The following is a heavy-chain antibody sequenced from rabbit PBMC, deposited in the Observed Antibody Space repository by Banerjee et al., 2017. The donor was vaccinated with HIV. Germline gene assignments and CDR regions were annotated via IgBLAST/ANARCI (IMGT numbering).Heavy chain of an antibody. CDR3: ARAGVAYDGYANYFNL. J-gene: IGHJ4*01. Sequence: QQQLEESGGGLVKPGGTLTLTCKASGIDFSSYYYMCWVRQALGKGLEWIACIYAGSSGSTYYASWAKGRFTISKTSSTTVTLQMTSLTAADTATYFCARAGVAYDGYANYFNLWGPGTLVTVS. CDR1: GIDFSSYYY. CDR2: IYAGSSGST. V-gene: IGHV1S45*01. D-gene: IGHD6-1*01.